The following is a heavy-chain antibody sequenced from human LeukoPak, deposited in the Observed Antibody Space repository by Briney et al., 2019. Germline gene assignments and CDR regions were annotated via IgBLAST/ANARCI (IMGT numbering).Heavy chain of an antibody. CDR1: GGSISSYY. CDR3: ARGLANSWFDP. Sequence: SETLSLTCTVSGGSISSYYWSWIRQPPGKGLEWIGYIYYSGSTNYNPSLKSRVTISVDTSKNQFSLKLSSVTAADTAVYSCARGLANSWFDPWGQGTLVTVSS. D-gene: IGHD3-3*02. J-gene: IGHJ5*02. CDR2: IYYSGST. V-gene: IGHV4-59*01.